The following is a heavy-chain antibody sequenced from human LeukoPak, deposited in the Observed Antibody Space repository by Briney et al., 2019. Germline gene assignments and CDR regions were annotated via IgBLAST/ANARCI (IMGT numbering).Heavy chain of an antibody. V-gene: IGHV1-69*04. J-gene: IGHJ4*02. D-gene: IGHD1-26*01. CDR1: GGTFSSYA. CDR3: ARGASSVIDY. Sequence: GASVKVSCKASGGTFSSYAISWVRQAPGQGLEWMGRIIPILDIANYAQKFQGRGTITADKSTSTAYMELSSRRSEDTAVYYCARGASSVIDYWGQGTLVTVSS. CDR2: IIPILDIA.